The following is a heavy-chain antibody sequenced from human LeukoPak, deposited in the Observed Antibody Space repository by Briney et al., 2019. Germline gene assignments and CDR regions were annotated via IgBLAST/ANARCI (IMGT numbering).Heavy chain of an antibody. CDR1: GFTFSSYS. J-gene: IGHJ4*02. Sequence: GGSLRLSYAASGFTFSSYSMNWVRQARGKGLEWVSSISSSSSYIYYADSVKGRFTISRDNAKNSLYLQMNSLRAEDTAVYYCARLLLYHFDYWGQGTLVTVSS. V-gene: IGHV3-21*01. CDR2: ISSSSSYI. D-gene: IGHD3-3*01. CDR3: ARLLLYHFDY.